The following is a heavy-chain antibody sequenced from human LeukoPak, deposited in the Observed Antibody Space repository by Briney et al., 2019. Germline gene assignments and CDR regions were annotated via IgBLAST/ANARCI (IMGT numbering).Heavy chain of an antibody. CDR2: INPSGGST. CDR3: ARGLGYYDSSGYYLHAFDI. CDR1: GGTISSDG. V-gene: IGHV1-46*01. D-gene: IGHD3-22*01. Sequence: ASVKVSCKASGGTISSDGISWVRQAPGQGLEWMGIINPSGGSTSYAQKFQGRVTMTRDMSTSTVYMELSSLRSEDTAVYYCARGLGYYDSSGYYLHAFDIWGQGTMVTVSS. J-gene: IGHJ3*02.